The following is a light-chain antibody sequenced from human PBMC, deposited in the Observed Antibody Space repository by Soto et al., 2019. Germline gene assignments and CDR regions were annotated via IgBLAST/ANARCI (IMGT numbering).Light chain of an antibody. CDR3: LLYFSPARST. V-gene: IGKV3-20*01. CDR2: GAS. CDR1: QSVTISH. Sequence: EIVLTQTPGTLSLSPGERATLSCRASQSVTISHLAWYQQKPGQAPRLPIYGASTRATGIPDRFRGSGSDTVFSLTLRRLDPEDFEMYYCLLYFSPARSTFGPGTKVQIK. J-gene: IGKJ2*01.